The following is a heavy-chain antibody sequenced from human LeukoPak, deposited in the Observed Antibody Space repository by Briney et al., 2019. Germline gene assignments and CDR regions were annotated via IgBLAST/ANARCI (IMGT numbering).Heavy chain of an antibody. CDR1: GGSFSGYY. D-gene: IGHD3-22*01. Sequence: SETLSLTCAVYGGSFSGYYWSWIRQPPGKGLEWIGEINHSGSTNYNPSLKSRVTISVHTSKNQFSLKLSSVTAADTAVYYCAREGYYDSSGYSHGGIDYWGQGTLVTVSS. CDR3: AREGYYDSSGYSHGGIDY. J-gene: IGHJ4*02. V-gene: IGHV4-34*01. CDR2: INHSGST.